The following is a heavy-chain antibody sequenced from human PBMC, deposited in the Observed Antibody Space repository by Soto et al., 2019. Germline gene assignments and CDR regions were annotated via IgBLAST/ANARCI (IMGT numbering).Heavy chain of an antibody. V-gene: IGHV4-4*02. CDR1: GGSISSSNL. D-gene: IGHD3-10*01. CDR2: IYHSGST. Sequence: PSETLSLTCAVSGGSISSSNLWSWVRQPPGKGLEWIGEIYHSGSTNYNPSLKSRVTISVDKSKNQFSLKLSSVTAADTAVYYCARLYMVRGVMDWFDPWGQGTLVTVSS. CDR3: ARLYMVRGVMDWFDP. J-gene: IGHJ5*02.